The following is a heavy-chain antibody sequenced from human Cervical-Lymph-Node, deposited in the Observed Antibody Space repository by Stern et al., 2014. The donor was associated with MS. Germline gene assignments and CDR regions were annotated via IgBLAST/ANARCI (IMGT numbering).Heavy chain of an antibody. Sequence: VQLVESGGGLVRPGGSLRLSCAASGFTFGTHALNWVRQAPGKGLEWVSSINCRCTSIFYAESVKGRVTISRDNAKNSLFLQMNSLRAEDTAVYYCATGGGSYNHWGQGALVTVSS. D-gene: IGHD1-26*01. J-gene: IGHJ5*02. CDR3: ATGGGSYNH. CDR2: INCRCTSI. V-gene: IGHV3-21*01. CDR1: GFTFGTHA.